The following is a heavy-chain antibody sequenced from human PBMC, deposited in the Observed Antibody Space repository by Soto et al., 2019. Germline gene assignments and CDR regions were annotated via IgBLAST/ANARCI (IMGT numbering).Heavy chain of an antibody. V-gene: IGHV3-53*01. CDR3: ARDEYGDYSAY. CDR2: IYSGGST. J-gene: IGHJ4*02. D-gene: IGHD4-17*01. Sequence: GGSLRLSCAASGFTVSSNYMSWVRQAPGKGLEWVSVIYSGGSTYYADSVKGRFTISRDNSKNTLYLQMNSLRAEDTAVYYCARDEYGDYSAYWGQGTLVTVSS. CDR1: GFTVSSNY.